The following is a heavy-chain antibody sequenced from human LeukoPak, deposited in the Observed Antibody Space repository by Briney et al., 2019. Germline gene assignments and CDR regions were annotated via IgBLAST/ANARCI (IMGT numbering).Heavy chain of an antibody. CDR1: GFTFSSYG. V-gene: IGHV3-23*01. J-gene: IGHJ6*03. D-gene: IGHD2-21*02. Sequence: GGSLRLSCAASGFTFSSYGMSWVRQASGKGLEWVSAISGSGGSTYYADSVKGRFTISRDNSKNTLYLQMNSLRAEDTAVYYCAEFVVVTATGRRGYMDVWGKGTTVTVSS. CDR3: AEFVVVTATGRRGYMDV. CDR2: ISGSGGST.